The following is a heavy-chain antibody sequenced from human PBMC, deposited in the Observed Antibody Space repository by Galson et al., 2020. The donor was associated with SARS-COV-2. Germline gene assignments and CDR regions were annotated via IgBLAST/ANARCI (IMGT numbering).Heavy chain of an antibody. V-gene: IGHV3-21*01. Sequence: GESLKISCAASGFTFSSYSMNWVRQAPGRGLEWVSSISSGSTYIHYADSVKGRFTITRDNAKNSLYLQMNSLRAEDTAVYYCAKVYGSAGMDVWGQGTTVTVSS. CDR3: AKVYGSAGMDV. CDR1: GFTFSSYS. D-gene: IGHD3-10*01. CDR2: ISSGSTYI. J-gene: IGHJ6*02.